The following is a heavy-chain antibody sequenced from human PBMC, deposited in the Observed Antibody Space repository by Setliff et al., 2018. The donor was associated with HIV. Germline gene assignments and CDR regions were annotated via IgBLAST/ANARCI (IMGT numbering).Heavy chain of an antibody. CDR1: GDSITNSMHY. J-gene: IGHJ4*02. CDR2: IHYNDGKT. CDR3: ARLSGGMVPNY. V-gene: IGHV4-39*01. Sequence: SETLSLTCTVSGDSITNSMHYWSWIRQPPGKGLEFIGSIHYNDGKTYYNAALRSRVTISADTSKNQFSLRLSSVTAADTAVYYCARLSGGMVPNYWGQGTLVTVSS. D-gene: IGHD3-10*01.